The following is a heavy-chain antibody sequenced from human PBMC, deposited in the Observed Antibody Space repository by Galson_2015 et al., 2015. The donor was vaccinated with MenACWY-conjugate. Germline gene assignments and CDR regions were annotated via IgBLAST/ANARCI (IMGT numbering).Heavy chain of an antibody. CDR2: IWYDGSNK. J-gene: IGHJ6*03. V-gene: IGHV3-33*01. Sequence: PGKGLEWVAVIWYDGSNKFYADSVRGRFTISRDNSNNMVFLQMNSLRAEDTAVYYCASYPTWYSNPYYYMDVWGKGTTVTVSS. CDR3: ASYPTWYSNPYYYMDV. D-gene: IGHD6-13*01.